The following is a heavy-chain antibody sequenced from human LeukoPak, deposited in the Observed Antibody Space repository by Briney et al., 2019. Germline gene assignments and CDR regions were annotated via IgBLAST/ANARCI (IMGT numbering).Heavy chain of an antibody. CDR3: HHSGWYKGSYFDY. D-gene: IGHD6-19*01. Sequence: SETLSLTCTVSGGSISSYYWSWIRQPPGKGLEWIGYIYYSGSTNYNPSLKSRVTISVDTSKNQFSLKLSSVTAADTAVYYCHHSGWYKGSYFDYWGQGTLVTVSS. CDR1: GGSISSYY. J-gene: IGHJ4*02. CDR2: IYYSGST. V-gene: IGHV4-59*08.